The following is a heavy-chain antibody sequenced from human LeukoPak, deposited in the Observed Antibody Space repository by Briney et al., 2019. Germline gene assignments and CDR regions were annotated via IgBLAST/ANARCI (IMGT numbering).Heavy chain of an antibody. J-gene: IGHJ4*02. V-gene: IGHV4-39*07. CDR1: GGSISSSSYY. CDR3: ARGDYDSSGYYYY. D-gene: IGHD3-22*01. Sequence: SETLSLTCTVSGGSISSSSYYWGWIRQPPGKGLEWIGSIYYSGSTYYNPSLKSRVTISVDTSKNQFSLKLSSVTAADTAVYYCARGDYDSSGYYYYWGQGTLVTVSS. CDR2: IYYSGST.